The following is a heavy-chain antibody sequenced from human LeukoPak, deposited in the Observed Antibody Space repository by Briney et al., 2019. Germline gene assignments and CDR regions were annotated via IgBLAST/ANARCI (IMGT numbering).Heavy chain of an antibody. Sequence: PGGSLRLSCAASGFTFSAYWMSWVRQAPGKGLEWVANIKQDGSEKYFVDSLKGRFTISRDNAKNSLYLLMNSLGAEDTAVYYCARGGDDYGDFPTYGMDVWGQGTTVTVSS. D-gene: IGHD4-17*01. CDR3: ARGGDDYGDFPTYGMDV. CDR2: IKQDGSEK. J-gene: IGHJ6*02. V-gene: IGHV3-7*01. CDR1: GFTFSAYW.